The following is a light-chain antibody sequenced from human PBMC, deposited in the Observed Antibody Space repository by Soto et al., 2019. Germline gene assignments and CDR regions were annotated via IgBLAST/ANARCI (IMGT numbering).Light chain of an antibody. V-gene: IGKV1-33*01. J-gene: IGKJ2*01. Sequence: DIQMTQSPSSLSASVGDRVTITCQASQDISNYLNWYQQKPGKAPKLLIYDASNLEIGVPSRFSGSGSGTDFTFTISSLQPEDIATYYCQQYDNLPPYPFGQGTKLEIK. CDR2: DAS. CDR1: QDISNY. CDR3: QQYDNLPPYP.